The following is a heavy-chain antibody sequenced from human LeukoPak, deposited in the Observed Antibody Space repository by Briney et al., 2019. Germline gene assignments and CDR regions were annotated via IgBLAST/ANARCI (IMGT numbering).Heavy chain of an antibody. CDR3: ARDDEGYCSSTSCYSDY. CDR1: GFTFSSYW. D-gene: IGHD2-2*01. CDR2: IKQDGSEK. Sequence: PGGSLRLSCAASGFTFSSYWMSWVRQAPGKGLEWVANIKQDGSEKYYVDSVKGRFTISRDNAKNSLYLQMNSLRAEDTAVYYCARDDEGYCSSTSCYSDYWGQGTLVTVSS. V-gene: IGHV3-7*01. J-gene: IGHJ4*02.